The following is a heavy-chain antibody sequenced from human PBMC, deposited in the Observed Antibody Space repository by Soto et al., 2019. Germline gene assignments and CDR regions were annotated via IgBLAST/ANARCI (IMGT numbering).Heavy chain of an antibody. J-gene: IGHJ4*02. CDR1: GYTFTSYY. CDR2: INPSGGST. D-gene: IGHD6-19*01. Sequence: QVQLVQSGAEVKKHGASVKVSCKASGYTFTSYYMHWVRQAPGQGLEWMGIINPSGGSTSYAQKFQGRVTMTRDTSTSTVYLELSSLRSEDTAVYYCARDSSATYYFDYWGQGTLVTVSS. CDR3: ARDSSATYYFDY. V-gene: IGHV1-46*01.